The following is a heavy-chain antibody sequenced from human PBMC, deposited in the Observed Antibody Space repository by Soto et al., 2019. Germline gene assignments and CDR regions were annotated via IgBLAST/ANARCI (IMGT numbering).Heavy chain of an antibody. CDR2: IIPIFGTA. D-gene: IGHD3-9*01. CDR3: ARGNYDILTGFGN. V-gene: IGHV1-69*13. J-gene: IGHJ4*02. CDR1: GGTFSSYA. Sequence: SVKVSCKASGGTFSSYAISWVRQAPGQGLEWMGGIIPIFGTANYAQKFQGRVTITADESTSTAYMELSSLRSEDKAVYYCARGNYDILTGFGNWGQGTLVTVSS.